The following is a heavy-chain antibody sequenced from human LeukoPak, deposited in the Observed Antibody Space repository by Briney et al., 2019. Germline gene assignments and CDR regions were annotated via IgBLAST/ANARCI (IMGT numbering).Heavy chain of an antibody. CDR3: ARVIHYGALDACDI. CDR2: ISGSGVST. D-gene: IGHD4-17*01. Sequence: GGSLRLSCAASGFSFHSYAMSWVRPAPGKGLEWVSGISGSGVSTHYADSVKGRLTVSRDNSKNTLYAQMNSLRAEDTAVYFCARVIHYGALDACDIWGRGTMVTVAS. CDR1: GFSFHSYA. V-gene: IGHV3-23*01. J-gene: IGHJ3*02.